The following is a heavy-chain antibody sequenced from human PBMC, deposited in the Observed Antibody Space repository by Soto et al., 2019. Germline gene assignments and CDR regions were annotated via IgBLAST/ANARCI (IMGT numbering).Heavy chain of an antibody. CDR1: GGTFSSYT. CDR2: IIPILGIA. J-gene: IGHJ6*03. CDR3: ARDLPSRVVPAGMRHNYYYYYYMDV. D-gene: IGHD2-2*01. Sequence: GASVKVSCKASGGTFSSYTISWVRQAPGQGLEWMGRIIPILGIANYAQKFQGRVTITADKSTSTAYMELSSLRSEDTAVYYCARDLPSRVVPAGMRHNYYYYYYMDVWGKGTTVTVSS. V-gene: IGHV1-69*04.